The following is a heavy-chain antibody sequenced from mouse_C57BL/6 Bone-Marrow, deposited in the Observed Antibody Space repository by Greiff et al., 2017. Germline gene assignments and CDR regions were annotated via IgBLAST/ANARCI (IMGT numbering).Heavy chain of an antibody. Sequence: EVMLVESGGDLVKPGGSLKLSCAASGFTFSSYGMSWVRQTPDKRLEWVATISSGGSYTYYPDSVKGRFTISRDNAKNTLYLQMSSLKSEDTAMYYCARQRGSREAGFAYWGQGTLVTVSA. CDR3: ARQRGSREAGFAY. V-gene: IGHV5-6*01. J-gene: IGHJ3*01. CDR2: ISSGGSYT. D-gene: IGHD1-1*01. CDR1: GFTFSSYG.